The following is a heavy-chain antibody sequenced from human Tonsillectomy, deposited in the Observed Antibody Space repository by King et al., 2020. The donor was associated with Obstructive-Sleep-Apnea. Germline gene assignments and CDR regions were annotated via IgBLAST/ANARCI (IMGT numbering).Heavy chain of an antibody. J-gene: IGHJ3*02. V-gene: IGHV4-31*03. CDR2: IYYSGGT. CDR1: GGSISSGGYY. D-gene: IGHD4/OR15-4a*01. CDR3: ARAHLTLSPNAFDI. Sequence: VQLQESGPGLVKPSQTLSLTCTVSGGSISSGGYYWSWIRQHPGKCLEWIGDIYYSGGTHYNPSPKSRVTISVDTSKNQFSLKLSSVTAADTAVYYCARAHLTLSPNAFDIWGQGTMVTVSS.